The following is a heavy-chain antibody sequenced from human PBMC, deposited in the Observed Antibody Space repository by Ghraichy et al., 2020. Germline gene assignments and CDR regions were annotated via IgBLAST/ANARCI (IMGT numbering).Heavy chain of an antibody. V-gene: IGHV4-59*01. CDR2: IYYSGST. D-gene: IGHD5-12*01. CDR1: GGSISSYY. J-gene: IGHJ5*02. CDR3: ARGGIVATIGGAGWFDP. Sequence: SETLSLTCTVSGGSISSYYWSWIRQPPGKGLEWIGYIYYSGSTNYNPSLKSRVTISVDTSKNQFSLKLSSVTAADTAVYYCARGGIVATIGGAGWFDPWGQGTLVTVSS.